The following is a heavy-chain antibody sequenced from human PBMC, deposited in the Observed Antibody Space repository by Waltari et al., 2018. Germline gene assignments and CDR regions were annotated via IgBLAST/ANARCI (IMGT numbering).Heavy chain of an antibody. D-gene: IGHD6-13*01. CDR1: GGSIRSGGYY. J-gene: IGHJ6*03. CDR3: ATGIAAATSNYMDV. V-gene: IGHV4-31*01. Sequence: QVQLQESGPGLVKPSQTLSLTCTVSGGSIRSGGYYWSWIRQHPGKGLEWIGYIYYSGSTYYNPSLRGLFTISVDTSKNQFSLRLSSVTAADTAVYYCATGIAAATSNYMDVWGKGTTVTVSS. CDR2: IYYSGST.